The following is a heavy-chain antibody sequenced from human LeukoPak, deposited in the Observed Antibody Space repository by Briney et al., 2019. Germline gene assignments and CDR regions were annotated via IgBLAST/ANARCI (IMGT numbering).Heavy chain of an antibody. CDR1: GFTFSSYF. D-gene: IGHD3-16*01. Sequence: GGSLRLSCVASGFTFSSYFMNWVRQAPGKGLEWVSLIRDSGATFYADSVKGRFTISRDNSKNTIYLQMNRLRVEDTAVYFCARDRAVTQVWVEFDSWGQGTQVTVSS. CDR3: ARDRAVTQVWVEFDS. J-gene: IGHJ5*01. V-gene: IGHV3-66*03. CDR2: IRDSGAT.